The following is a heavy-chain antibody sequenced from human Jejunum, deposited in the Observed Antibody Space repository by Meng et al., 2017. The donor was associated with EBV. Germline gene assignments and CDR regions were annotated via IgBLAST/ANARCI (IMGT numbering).Heavy chain of an antibody. D-gene: IGHD6-25*01. CDR3: SRDLVGSADD. V-gene: IGHV3-74*01. CDR1: GFTFSSYW. CDR2: INEDGRIT. Sequence: VQLVESGGALVQPGGSLRLSCAASGFTFSSYWMHWVRQAPGKGLVWVSRINEDGRITTYADSVKGRFTISRDNTKNTLYLQMNSLRAEDTAVYFCSRDLVGSADDWGQGTLVTVSS. J-gene: IGHJ4*02.